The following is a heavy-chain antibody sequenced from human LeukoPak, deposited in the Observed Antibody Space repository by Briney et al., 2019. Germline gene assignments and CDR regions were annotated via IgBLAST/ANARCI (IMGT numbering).Heavy chain of an antibody. D-gene: IGHD1-26*01. CDR3: AKRPSGSYRALDY. CDR2: ISGGATVT. J-gene: IGHJ4*02. Sequence: GGSLRLSCAASGFTFSSYAMSWVRRAPGKGLEWVSGISGGATVTYYADSVKGRFTISRDNSRNAVYLQMSSLRAEDTAVYYCAKRPSGSYRALDYWGQGTLVTVSS. CDR1: GFTFSSYA. V-gene: IGHV3-23*01.